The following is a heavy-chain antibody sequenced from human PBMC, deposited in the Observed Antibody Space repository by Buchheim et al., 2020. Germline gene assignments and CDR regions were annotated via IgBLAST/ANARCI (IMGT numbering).Heavy chain of an antibody. J-gene: IGHJ6*02. V-gene: IGHV1-69*06. D-gene: IGHD3-3*02. Sequence: QVQLVQSGAEVKKPGSSVKVSCKASGGTFSSYAFSWVRQAPGQRLEWMGGIIPMFGTANYAQNFQGRLTIIADKSTNTAYMELSSLRSEDTAVYYCARGPFLERSSYYYYYAMDVWGQGTT. CDR1: GGTFSSYA. CDR3: ARGPFLERSSYYYYYAMDV. CDR2: IIPMFGTA.